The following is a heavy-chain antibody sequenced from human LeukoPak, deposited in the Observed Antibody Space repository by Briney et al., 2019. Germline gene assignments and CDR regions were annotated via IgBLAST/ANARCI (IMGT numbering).Heavy chain of an antibody. CDR2: IWYDGSNK. D-gene: IGHD6-13*01. J-gene: IGHJ4*02. V-gene: IGHV3-33*01. CDR3: ARDRVYSSSWYVESNPRSFDY. Sequence: QSGRSLRLSCAASGFTFSSYGMHWVRQAPGKGLEWVAVIWYDGSNKYYADSVKGRFTISRDNSKNKLYLQMNSLRAEDTAVYYCARDRVYSSSWYVESNPRSFDYWGQGTLVTVSS. CDR1: GFTFSSYG.